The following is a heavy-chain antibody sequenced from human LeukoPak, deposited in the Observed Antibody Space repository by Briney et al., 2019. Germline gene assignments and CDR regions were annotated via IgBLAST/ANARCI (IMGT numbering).Heavy chain of an antibody. CDR2: ISSSSSTI. CDR3: ARDDIVVVPAAMGYYYYYMDV. J-gene: IGHJ6*03. D-gene: IGHD2-2*01. CDR1: GFTFSSYS. Sequence: GGSLRLSCAASGFTFSSYSMNWVRQVPGKGLEWVSYISSSSSTIYYADSVKGRFTISRDNAKNSLYLQMNSLRAEDTAVYYCARDDIVVVPAAMGYYYYYMDVWGKGTTVTVSS. V-gene: IGHV3-48*04.